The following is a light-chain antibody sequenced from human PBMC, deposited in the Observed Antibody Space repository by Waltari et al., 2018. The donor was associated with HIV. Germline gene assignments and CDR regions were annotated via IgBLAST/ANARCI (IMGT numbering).Light chain of an antibody. Sequence: SQTLVSSDGNTYLNWFQQRPGQSPRRLIYKVSYRDFGVSDRFSGSGSGTDFKLKISRVEAEDVGDYFCLQTTHWPPFSFGPGTKVDF. CDR3: LQTTHWPPFS. CDR2: KVS. J-gene: IGKJ3*01. CDR1: QTLVSSDGNTY. V-gene: IGKV2-30*01.